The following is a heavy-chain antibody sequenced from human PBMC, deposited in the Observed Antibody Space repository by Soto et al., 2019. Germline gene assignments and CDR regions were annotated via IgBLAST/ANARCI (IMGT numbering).Heavy chain of an antibody. Sequence: SLRLSSARSGFSFDEYSLHRVRQPPGKGLEWVSGSSWNSADIGYADSVRGRFTISRDNAKKSLYLQMNSLSTDDTAFCHCVKPLYRSSFDWPWFDYWGRGTLVTVSS. CDR1: GFSFDEYS. D-gene: IGHD3-9*01. J-gene: IGHJ4*02. CDR2: SSWNSADI. V-gene: IGHV3-9*01. CDR3: VKPLYRSSFDWPWFDY.